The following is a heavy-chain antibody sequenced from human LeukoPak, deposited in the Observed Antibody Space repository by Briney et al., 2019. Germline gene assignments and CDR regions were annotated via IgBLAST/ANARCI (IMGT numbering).Heavy chain of an antibody. J-gene: IGHJ4*02. CDR2: FSGSGGST. CDR3: AKMGEQLVLSYFGY. CDR1: GFTFSSYG. V-gene: IGHV3-23*01. Sequence: PGGSLRLSCAASGFTFSSYGMSWVRQAPGKGLEWVSAFSGSGGSTYYADSVKGRFTISRDNSKNTLYLQMNSLRAEDTAVYYCAKMGEQLVLSYFGYWGQGTLVTVSS. D-gene: IGHD6-6*01.